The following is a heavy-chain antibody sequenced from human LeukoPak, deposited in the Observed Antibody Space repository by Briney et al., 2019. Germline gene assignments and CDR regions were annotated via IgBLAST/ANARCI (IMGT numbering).Heavy chain of an antibody. J-gene: IGHJ4*02. CDR1: GGSFSGYY. Sequence: SETLSLTRAVYGGSFSGYYWNWLRQPPGKGREWIGYIYYSGTTNYNPSLKSRVTISVDTSKNQFSLELSSVTAADTAVYYCARGVYIAAAQYGYWGQGTLVTVSS. CDR2: IYYSGTT. V-gene: IGHV4-59*01. CDR3: ARGVYIAAAQYGY. D-gene: IGHD6-13*01.